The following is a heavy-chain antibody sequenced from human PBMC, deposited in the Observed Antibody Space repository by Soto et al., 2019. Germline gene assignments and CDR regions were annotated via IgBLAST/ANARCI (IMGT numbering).Heavy chain of an antibody. D-gene: IGHD1-1*01. V-gene: IGHV4-4*07. CDR2: IYSGGI. CDR1: GGSISSDF. Sequence: XGTLSLTFTISGGSISSDFWTWIRQPAGKGLEFIGRIYSGGINYNPSLESRATMSVDTSKNEFSVRLSSVSAADTAVYYCAKWSRQLGGWGLDPWGQGTLVTVSS. CDR3: AKWSRQLGGWGLDP. J-gene: IGHJ5*02.